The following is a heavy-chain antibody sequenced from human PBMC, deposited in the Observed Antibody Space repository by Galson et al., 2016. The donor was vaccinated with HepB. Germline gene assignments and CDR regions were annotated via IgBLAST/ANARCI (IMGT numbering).Heavy chain of an antibody. D-gene: IGHD6-19*01. V-gene: IGHV3-23*01. CDR1: DFTFSNYG. CDR3: AKISLVGYNSGWGGSFDI. Sequence: SLRLSCAASDFTFSNYGMAWVRQAPGRGLEWVSTISGNKVNTHYADSVKGRFTISRDNSKNTLYLQMNSLRAEGAAVYYCAKISLVGYNSGWGGSFDIWGRGTMVTVSS. J-gene: IGHJ3*02. CDR2: ISGNKVNT.